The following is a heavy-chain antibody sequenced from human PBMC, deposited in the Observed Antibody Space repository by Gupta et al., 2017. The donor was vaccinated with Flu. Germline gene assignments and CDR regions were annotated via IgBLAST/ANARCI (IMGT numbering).Heavy chain of an antibody. V-gene: IGHV1-18*04. CDR3: ARDRDYVFDH. CDR2: ISAEKGNT. D-gene: IGHD4-17*01. Sequence: QVQLVQFGGGVKRPGASVTVSCTASGYSFIDSGLRWVRQAPGQGLEWMGWISAEKGNTKYAQNVQGRVTMTTDTSTSTVYMQLRSLKSDDTAVYYCARDRDYVFDHWGQGTLVTVSS. J-gene: IGHJ5*02. CDR1: GYSFIDSG.